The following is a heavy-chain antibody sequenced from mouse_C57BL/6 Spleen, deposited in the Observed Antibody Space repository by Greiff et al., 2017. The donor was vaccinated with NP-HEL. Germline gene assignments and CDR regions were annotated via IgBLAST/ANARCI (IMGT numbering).Heavy chain of an antibody. V-gene: IGHV1-61*01. CDR3: AIRDSSGSYFDY. CDR2: IYPSDSET. J-gene: IGHJ2*01. Sequence: QVQLQQPGAELVRPGSSVKLSCKASGYTFTSYWMDWVKQRPGQGLEWIGNIYPSDSETHYNQKFKDKATLTVDKSSSTAYMQLSSLTSEDSAVYYCAIRDSSGSYFDYWVQGTTLTVSS. CDR1: GYTFTSYW. D-gene: IGHD3-2*02.